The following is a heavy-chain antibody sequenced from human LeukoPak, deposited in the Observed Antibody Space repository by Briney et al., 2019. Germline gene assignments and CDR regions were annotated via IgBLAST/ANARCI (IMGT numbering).Heavy chain of an antibody. V-gene: IGHV3-48*03. D-gene: IGHD1-14*01. CDR3: ARELSGTPGFDY. Sequence: GGSLRLACAASGFTFSSYEMNWVRQAPGKGLEWVSYISSSGSTIYYADSVKGRFTISRDNAKNSLYLQMNSLRAEDTAVYYCARELSGTPGFDYWGQGTLVTVSS. CDR2: ISSSGSTI. J-gene: IGHJ4*02. CDR1: GFTFSSYE.